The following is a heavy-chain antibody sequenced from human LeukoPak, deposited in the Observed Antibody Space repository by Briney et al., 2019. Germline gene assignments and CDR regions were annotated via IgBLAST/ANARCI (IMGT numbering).Heavy chain of an antibody. CDR2: INHSGTT. Sequence: ASETLSLTCGVSDEFYSGYYWSWLRQPPGKGLEWIGDINHSGTTKYNPSLKSRVTMSVDTSKNQFSLKLSSVTAADTAVYYCARGLRDGYNYYFDYWGQGTLVTVSS. V-gene: IGHV4-34*01. CDR3: ARGLRDGYNYYFDY. CDR1: DEFYSGYY. J-gene: IGHJ4*02. D-gene: IGHD5-24*01.